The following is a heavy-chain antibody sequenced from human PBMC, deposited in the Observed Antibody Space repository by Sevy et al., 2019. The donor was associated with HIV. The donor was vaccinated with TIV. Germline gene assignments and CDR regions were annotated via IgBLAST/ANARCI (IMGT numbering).Heavy chain of an antibody. CDR3: ARGGYYASSGYYDFDY. V-gene: IGHV3-48*02. Sequence: GGSLRLSCAASGFTFSSYSMNWVRQAPGKGLEWVSYISSSSSTIYYADSVKGRSTISRDNAKNSLYLQMNSLRDEDTAVYYCARGGYYASSGYYDFDYWGQGTLVTVSS. CDR1: GFTFSSYS. D-gene: IGHD3-22*01. J-gene: IGHJ4*02. CDR2: ISSSSSTI.